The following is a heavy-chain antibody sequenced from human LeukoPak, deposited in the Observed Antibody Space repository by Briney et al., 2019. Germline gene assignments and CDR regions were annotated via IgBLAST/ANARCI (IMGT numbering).Heavy chain of an antibody. Sequence: GGSLRLSCAASGFTFSSYSMNWVRQAPGQGLEWVSSISSSSSYIYYADSVKGRFTISRDNAKNSLYLQMNSLRAEDTAVYYCARSGAGSGSEGYYYGMDVWGQGTTVTVSS. CDR3: ARSGAGSGSEGYYYGMDV. J-gene: IGHJ6*02. D-gene: IGHD3-10*01. CDR2: ISSSSSYI. V-gene: IGHV3-21*01. CDR1: GFTFSSYS.